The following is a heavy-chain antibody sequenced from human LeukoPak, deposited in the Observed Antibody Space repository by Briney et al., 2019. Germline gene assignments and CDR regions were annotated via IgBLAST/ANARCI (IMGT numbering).Heavy chain of an antibody. V-gene: IGHV3-30*02. Sequence: GGSLRLSCAASGFTFSSYGMHWVRQAPGKGLEWVSFIRYDGSNKHYADSVKGRFTISRDNSKNTLYLQMNSLRAEDTAVYYCAKDALVGATTTYFQHWGQGTLVTVSS. CDR1: GFTFSSYG. CDR3: AKDALVGATTTYFQH. J-gene: IGHJ1*01. CDR2: IRYDGSNK. D-gene: IGHD1-26*01.